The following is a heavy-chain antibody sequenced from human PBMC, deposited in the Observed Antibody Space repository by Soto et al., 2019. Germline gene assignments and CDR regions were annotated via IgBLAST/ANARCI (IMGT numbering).Heavy chain of an antibody. D-gene: IGHD3-10*01. CDR2: VTGSTGTT. V-gene: IGHV3-23*01. J-gene: IGHJ4*02. CDR1: GFTFSSYG. CDR3: AKWSGFGDL. Sequence: EVQLLESGGGLVQPGGSLRLSCAASGFTFSSYGITWVRQAPGKGLEWVSGVTGSTGTTHYADSVKGRFTISRDNSKNTVYLQMNGLRAEDTAVYYCAKWSGFGDLWGQGTLVTVSS.